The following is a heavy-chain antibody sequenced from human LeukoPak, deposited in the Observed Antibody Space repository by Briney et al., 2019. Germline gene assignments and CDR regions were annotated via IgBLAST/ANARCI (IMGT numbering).Heavy chain of an antibody. CDR3: AKRGYCSSTSCYVNYDAFDI. CDR1: GFTFSSCA. V-gene: IGHV3-23*01. J-gene: IGHJ3*02. D-gene: IGHD2-2*01. Sequence: GGSLRLSCAASGFTFSSCAMSWVRQAPGKGLEWVSAISGSGGSTYYADSVKGRFTISRDNSKNTLYLQMNSLRAEDTAVYYCAKRGYCSSTSCYVNYDAFDIWGQGTMVTVSS. CDR2: ISGSGGST.